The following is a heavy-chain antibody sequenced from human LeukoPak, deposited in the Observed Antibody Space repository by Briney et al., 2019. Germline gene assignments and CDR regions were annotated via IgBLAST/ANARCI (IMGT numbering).Heavy chain of an antibody. V-gene: IGHV3-23*01. CDR3: AKDRHDYLDY. J-gene: IGHJ4*02. CDR1: GFTFSSYA. Sequence: GGSLRLSCAASGFTFSSYAMSWVRQAPGKGLEWVSAISGSGGSTYYADSVKGRFTISRDNSKNTLYLQMNSLRPEDTAVYFCAKDRHDYLDYWGQGTLVTVSS. CDR2: ISGSGGST.